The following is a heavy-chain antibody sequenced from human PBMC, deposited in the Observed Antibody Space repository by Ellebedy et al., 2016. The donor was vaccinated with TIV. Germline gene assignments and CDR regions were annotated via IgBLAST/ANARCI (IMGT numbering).Heavy chain of an antibody. Sequence: MPSETLSLTCTVSGGSISSYYWSWIRQPPGKGLEWIGYIYYSGSTNYNPSLKSRVTISVDTSKNQFSLKLSSVTDADTAVYYCARGRDGYNSPYFDYWGQGTLVTVSS. CDR2: IYYSGST. J-gene: IGHJ4*02. D-gene: IGHD5-24*01. CDR3: ARGRDGYNSPYFDY. CDR1: GGSISSYY. V-gene: IGHV4-59*01.